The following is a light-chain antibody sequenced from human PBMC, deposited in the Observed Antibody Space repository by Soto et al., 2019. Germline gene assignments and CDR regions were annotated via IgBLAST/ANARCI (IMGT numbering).Light chain of an antibody. CDR3: QSYDNSLSGMV. Sequence: QSVLTQAPSVSGAPGQRVTISCTGSSSNIGAGYEVHWYQQLPRTAPKLLISGNSNRPSGVPDRFSGSKSGTSASLAITGLQAEDEADYYCQSYDNSLSGMVFGGGTKLTVL. CDR2: GNS. CDR1: SSNIGAGYE. V-gene: IGLV1-40*01. J-gene: IGLJ2*01.